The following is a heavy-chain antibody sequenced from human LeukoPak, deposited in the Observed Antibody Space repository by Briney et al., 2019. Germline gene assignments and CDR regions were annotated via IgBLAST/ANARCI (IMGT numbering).Heavy chain of an antibody. J-gene: IGHJ4*02. Sequence: SETLSLTCTVSGSSISSGDYYWSWIRQPPGKGLEWIGYIYYSGSTYYNPSLKSRVTISVDTSKNQFSLKLSSVTAADTAVYYCARLIYGDYVPDYWGQGTLVTVSS. CDR1: GSSISSGDYY. V-gene: IGHV4-30-4*01. CDR2: IYYSGST. D-gene: IGHD4-17*01. CDR3: ARLIYGDYVPDY.